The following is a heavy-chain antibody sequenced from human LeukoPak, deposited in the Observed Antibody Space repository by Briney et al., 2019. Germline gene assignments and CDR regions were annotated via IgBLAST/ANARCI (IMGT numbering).Heavy chain of an antibody. CDR1: GGSIDSSSYY. Sequence: SETLSLTCTVSGGSIDSSSYYRGWIRQPPGKGLEWIGSIYSSGSTYYNPSLKSRVTISVDTSKNQFSLRLSSVTAADTAVYYCARLHSTHSSNSWGQGTLVTVSS. CDR2: IYSSGST. V-gene: IGHV4-39*01. CDR3: ARLHSTHSSNS. J-gene: IGHJ4*02. D-gene: IGHD6-13*01.